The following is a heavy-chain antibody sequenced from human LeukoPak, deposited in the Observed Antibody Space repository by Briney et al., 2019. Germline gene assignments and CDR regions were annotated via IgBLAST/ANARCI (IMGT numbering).Heavy chain of an antibody. Sequence: SSETLSLTCTVSRGSIHGYYWNWIRQPPGKGLEWIGYVYYSGSTSYSPSLESRVTISVDTSKNQFSLKLGSVTAADTAMYYCARDAGGSVTDPFNIWGQGTMVTVSS. CDR2: VYYSGST. CDR3: ARDAGGSVTDPFNI. CDR1: RGSIHGYY. V-gene: IGHV4-59*01. J-gene: IGHJ3*02.